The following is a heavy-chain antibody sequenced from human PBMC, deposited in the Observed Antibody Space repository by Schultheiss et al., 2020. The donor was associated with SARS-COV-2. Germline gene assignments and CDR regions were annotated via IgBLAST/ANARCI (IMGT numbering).Heavy chain of an antibody. Sequence: SVKVSCKASGGTFSSYAISWVRQAPGQGLEWMGGIIPIFGTANYAQKFQGRVTITADESTSTAYMELSSLRSEDTAVYYCARDRPNIAAAGIPLDYWGQGTLVTVSS. V-gene: IGHV1-69*13. J-gene: IGHJ4*02. CDR3: ARDRPNIAAAGIPLDY. CDR2: IIPIFGTA. CDR1: GGTFSSYA. D-gene: IGHD6-13*01.